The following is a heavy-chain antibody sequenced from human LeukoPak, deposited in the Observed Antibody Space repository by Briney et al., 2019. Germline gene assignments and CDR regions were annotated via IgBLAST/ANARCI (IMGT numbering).Heavy chain of an antibody. CDR3: ARAVSSGYYGGYYYYMDV. CDR1: GGSISSYY. D-gene: IGHD3-22*01. Sequence: SSETLSLTCTVSGGSISSYYWSWIRQPPGKGLEWIGYIYYSGSTNYNPSLKSRVTISVDTSKNQFSLKLSSVTAADTAVYYCARAVSSGYYGGYYYYMDVWGKGTTVTVSS. V-gene: IGHV4-59*01. J-gene: IGHJ6*03. CDR2: IYYSGST.